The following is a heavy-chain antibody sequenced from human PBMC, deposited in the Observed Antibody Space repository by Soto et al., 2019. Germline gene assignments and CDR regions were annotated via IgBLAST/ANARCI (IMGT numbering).Heavy chain of an antibody. V-gene: IGHV4-4*07. CDR3: ARVPGPTDYYYYGMDV. J-gene: IGHJ6*02. Sequence: TSETLSLTCTVSGGSISSYYWSWIRQPAGKGLEWIGRIYTSGSTNYNPSLKSRVTMSVDTSKNQFSLKLSSVTAADTAVYYCARVPGPTDYYYYGMDVWGQGTTVTVSS. CDR2: IYTSGST. CDR1: GGSISSYY.